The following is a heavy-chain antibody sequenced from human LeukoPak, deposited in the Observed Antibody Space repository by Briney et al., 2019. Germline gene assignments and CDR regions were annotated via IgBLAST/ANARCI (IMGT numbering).Heavy chain of an antibody. Sequence: GGSLRLSCAASGFTFSSYGMRWVRQAPGKGLEWVAVISYDGSNKYYADSVKGRFTISRDNSKNTLYLQMNSLRAEDTAVYYCAKMHSSSWEYFDYWGQGTLVTVSS. CDR3: AKMHSSSWEYFDY. CDR2: ISYDGSNK. CDR1: GFTFSSYG. J-gene: IGHJ4*02. V-gene: IGHV3-30*18. D-gene: IGHD6-13*01.